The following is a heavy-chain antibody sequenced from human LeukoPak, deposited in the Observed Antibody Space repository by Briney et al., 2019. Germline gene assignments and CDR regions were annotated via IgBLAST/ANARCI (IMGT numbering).Heavy chain of an antibody. CDR1: GGTITSGRYY. CDR3: ARATYDLLTGFYLDS. Sequence: PSQTLSLTCSVSGGTITSGRYYWTWIRQHPEKGLEWIGYSYYSGSTHFKPSLKSRATISLDKSKNQFSLNLTSATAADTAVYYCARATYDLLTGFYLDSWGQGTLVTVSS. D-gene: IGHD3-9*01. CDR2: SYYSGST. J-gene: IGHJ4*02. V-gene: IGHV4-31*03.